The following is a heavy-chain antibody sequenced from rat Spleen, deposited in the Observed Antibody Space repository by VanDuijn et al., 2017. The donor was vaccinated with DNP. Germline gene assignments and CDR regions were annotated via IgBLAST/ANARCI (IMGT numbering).Heavy chain of an antibody. V-gene: IGHV2-30*01. J-gene: IGHJ2*01. CDR1: DFALTDYN. D-gene: IGHD1-9*01. CDR2: MWNSGSA. Sequence: QVQLKESGPGLVQPSETLSLTCTVADFALTDYNVHWVRQPPGKGLEWMGIMWNSGSADYNSALKFRLNISRDTSKSQVFLKMNSLQTEDIATYYCAREDYGYNYFDYWGQGVMVTVSS. CDR3: AREDYGYNYFDY.